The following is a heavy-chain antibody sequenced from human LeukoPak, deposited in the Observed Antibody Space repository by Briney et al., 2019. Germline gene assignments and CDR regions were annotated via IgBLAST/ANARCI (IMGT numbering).Heavy chain of an antibody. CDR1: GFTFDDYA. CDR2: ISWNSGSI. V-gene: IGHV3-9*03. J-gene: IGHJ4*02. CDR3: VKSIYYDSSGPFDY. Sequence: GGSLRLSCVASGFTFDDYAMHWVRQAPGKGLEWVSGISWNSGSIGYADSVKGRFTISRDNAKNSLYLQMNSLRPEDMALYYCVKSIYYDSSGPFDYWGQGTLSPSPQ. D-gene: IGHD3-22*01.